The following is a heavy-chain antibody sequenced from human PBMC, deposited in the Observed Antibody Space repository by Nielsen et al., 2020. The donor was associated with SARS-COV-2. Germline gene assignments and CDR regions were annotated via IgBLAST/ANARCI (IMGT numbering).Heavy chain of an antibody. CDR3: ARQNSCSGGSCYTGMDV. Sequence: GGSLRLSCAASGFAFDDYAMHWVRQAPGKGLEWVASINWNSDKIGYADSVRGRFTISRDNAKNSLYLQMNSLGDEDTAVYYCARQNSCSGGSCYTGMDVWGQGTTVTVSS. D-gene: IGHD2-15*01. J-gene: IGHJ6*02. V-gene: IGHV3-9*01. CDR1: GFAFDDYA. CDR2: INWNSDKI.